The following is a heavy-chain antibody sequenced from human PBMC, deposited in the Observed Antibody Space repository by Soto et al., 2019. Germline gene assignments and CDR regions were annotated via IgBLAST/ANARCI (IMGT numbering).Heavy chain of an antibody. V-gene: IGHV3-33*01. D-gene: IGHD2-15*01. CDR3: ARKGYCSGGSCYSNYYYGMDV. CDR2: IWYDGSNK. CDR1: GFTFSSYG. Sequence: QVQLVESGGGVVQPGRSLRLSCAASGFTFSSYGMHWVRQAPGKGLEWVAVIWYDGSNKYYADSVKGRFTISRDNSKNTLYLQINSLRAEDTAVYYCARKGYCSGGSCYSNYYYGMDVW. J-gene: IGHJ6*01.